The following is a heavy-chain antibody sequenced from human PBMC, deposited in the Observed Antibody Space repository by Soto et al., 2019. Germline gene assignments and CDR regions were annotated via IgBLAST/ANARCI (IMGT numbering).Heavy chain of an antibody. CDR2: INYSGST. J-gene: IGHJ4*02. Sequence: PSEAVSLTYSVSSGAISSGGSFWSWIRQHPGKGPECIGHINYSGSTYYNPSLKSRVTISVDTSKNQFSLKLSSVTAADTAVYYCARAPTTVTILDYWGQGTLVTV. CDR3: ARAPTTVTILDY. V-gene: IGHV4-31*03. D-gene: IGHD4-17*01. CDR1: SGAISSGGSF.